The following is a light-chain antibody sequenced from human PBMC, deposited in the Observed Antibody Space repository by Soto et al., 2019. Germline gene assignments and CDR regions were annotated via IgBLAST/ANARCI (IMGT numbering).Light chain of an antibody. CDR3: SSYAGSNILV. Sequence: QSALTQPPSASGSPEQSVTISCTGTSSDVGGYNYVSWYQQYPGKAPKLMIYEVSKRPSGVPDRFSGSKSGNTASLTVSGLQAEDEADYYCSSYAGSNILVFGTGTKLTVL. CDR2: EVS. CDR1: SSDVGGYNY. V-gene: IGLV2-8*01. J-gene: IGLJ1*01.